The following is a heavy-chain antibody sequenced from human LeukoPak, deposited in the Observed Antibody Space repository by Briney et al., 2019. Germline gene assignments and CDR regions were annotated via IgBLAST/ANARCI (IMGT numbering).Heavy chain of an antibody. CDR1: GGTLSSYA. D-gene: IGHD3-10*01. V-gene: IGHV1-69*04. CDR3: ARELLTMVRGVVFDY. J-gene: IGHJ4*02. Sequence: SVTVSCKASGGTLSSYAISWLRQAPGQGLEWMGWIIPILGIANYAQKFQGRVTITADKSTSTAYMELSSLRSEDTAVYYCARELLTMVRGVVFDYWGQGTLVTVSS. CDR2: IIPILGIA.